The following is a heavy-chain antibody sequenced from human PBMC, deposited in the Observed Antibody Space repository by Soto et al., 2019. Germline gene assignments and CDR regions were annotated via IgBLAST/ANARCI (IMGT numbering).Heavy chain of an antibody. V-gene: IGHV1-18*01. CDR3: ATEHPTVDDY. D-gene: IGHD5-12*01. J-gene: IGHJ4*02. CDR2: ISAYNGNT. CDR1: GYTFTSYG. Sequence: QVQLVQSGAEVKKPGASVKVSCKASGYTFTSYGISWVRQAPGQGLEWMGWISAYNGNTNYAQKLQGRVTMTTDTRTRTACMEVRGVRSKDTAGNYCATEHPTVDDYWGQGTLVTVSS.